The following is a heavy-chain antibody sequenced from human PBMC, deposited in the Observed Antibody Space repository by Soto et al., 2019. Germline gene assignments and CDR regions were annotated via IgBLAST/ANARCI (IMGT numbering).Heavy chain of an antibody. V-gene: IGHV1-18*01. D-gene: IGHD3-3*01. CDR3: ARGSSRYDFWSGYQDNWFDP. CDR1: GYTFTSYG. CDR2: ISAYNGNT. Sequence: GASVKVSCKASGYTFTSYGISWVRQAPGQGLERMGWISAYNGNTNYAQKLQGRVTMTTDTSTSTAYMELRSLRSDDTAVYYCARGSSRYDFWSGYQDNWFDPWGQGTLVTVSS. J-gene: IGHJ5*02.